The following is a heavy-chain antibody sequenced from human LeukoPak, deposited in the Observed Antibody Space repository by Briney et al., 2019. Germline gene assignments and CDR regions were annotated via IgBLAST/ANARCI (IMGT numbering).Heavy chain of an antibody. CDR2: ISSSGSTI. CDR3: ATDSSLWFGESPSYYMDV. D-gene: IGHD3-10*01. V-gene: IGHV3-11*04. CDR1: GFTFSDYY. Sequence: GGPLRLSCAASGFTFSDYYMSWIRQAPGNGLEGGSYISSSGSTIYYADSVKGRFTISRDNAKNSLYLQMNSLRAEDTAVYYCATDSSLWFGESPSYYMDVWGKGTTVTVSS. J-gene: IGHJ6*03.